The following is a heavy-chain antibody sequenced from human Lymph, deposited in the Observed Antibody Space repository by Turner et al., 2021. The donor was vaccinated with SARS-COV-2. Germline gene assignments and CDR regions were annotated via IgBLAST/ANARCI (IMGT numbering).Heavy chain of an antibody. CDR3: ARGASVTPDRYYYYYYGMDV. D-gene: IGHD4-17*01. J-gene: IGHJ6*02. Sequence: QVQLVQPGAEVKKPGASVKVSCKASGYTFTGHYMHWVRQAPGQGVEWMGWINPNSGDTNYAQKFQGRVTMTRDTSISTVYMELSRLRSDDTAVYYCARGASVTPDRYYYYYYGMDVWGQGTTVTVSS. V-gene: IGHV1-2*02. CDR1: GYTFTGHY. CDR2: INPNSGDT.